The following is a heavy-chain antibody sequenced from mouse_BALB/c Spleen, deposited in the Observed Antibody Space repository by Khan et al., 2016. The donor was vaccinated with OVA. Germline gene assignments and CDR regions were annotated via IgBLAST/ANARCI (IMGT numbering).Heavy chain of an antibody. V-gene: IGHV2-6-1*01. CDR3: ARQPYFHYYIMDY. CDR2: IWSDGST. Sequence: QVQLKESGPGLVAPSQSLSITCTISGFSFTNYGIHWVRQPPGKGLEWMVLIWSDGSTSYNSALKYSLSISRDNSKSHVFFRMNSLQTEDTAMYYCARQPYFHYYIMDYWGQGTSVIVSS. CDR1: GFSFTNYG. D-gene: IGHD2-10*01. J-gene: IGHJ4*01.